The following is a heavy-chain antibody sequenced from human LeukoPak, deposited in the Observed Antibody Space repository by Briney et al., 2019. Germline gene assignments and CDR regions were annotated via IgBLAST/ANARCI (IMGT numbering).Heavy chain of an antibody. D-gene: IGHD6-13*01. CDR1: GYSLRDYY. V-gene: IGHV1-46*01. CDR3: ARDRSLYSSTWYVPRDGFDI. J-gene: IGHJ3*02. CDR2: INPSGGST. Sequence: ASVKVSCKASGYSLRDYYMHWVRQAPRQGLEWMGIINPSGGSTRYAQKVQGRVTITADRSTSTAYMELSSLRSEDTAVYYCARDRSLYSSTWYVPRDGFDIWGQGTMVTVSS.